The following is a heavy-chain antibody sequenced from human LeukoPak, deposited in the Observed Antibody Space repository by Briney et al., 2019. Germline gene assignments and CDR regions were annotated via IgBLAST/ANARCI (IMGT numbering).Heavy chain of an antibody. V-gene: IGHV5-51*01. CDR2: IYPGDSDT. CDR1: GYSFTSYW. CDR3: ARLNMVRGVMRSGGDY. D-gene: IGHD3-10*01. J-gene: IGHJ4*02. Sequence: GESLKISCKGSGYSFTSYWIGWVRQMPGKGLEWMGIIYPGDSDTRYSPSFQGQVTISADKSISTAYLQWGSLKASDTAMYYCARLNMVRGVMRSGGDYWGQGTLVTVSS.